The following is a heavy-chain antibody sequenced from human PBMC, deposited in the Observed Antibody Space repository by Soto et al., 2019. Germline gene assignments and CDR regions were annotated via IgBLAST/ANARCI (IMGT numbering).Heavy chain of an antibody. CDR1: GYTFTAYY. Sequence: QVQLVQSGAELKEPGDSVRVSCEASGYTFTAYYIHWVRQAPGQGLEWMGWINPRFGDTSYAQDFQGRVSMTRDTSISTVYMELSRLTSDDTAIYYCARNMDYYYGPGSGNGHGFWGQGTTVNVFS. J-gene: IGHJ6*02. D-gene: IGHD3-10*01. CDR3: ARNMDYYYGPGSGNGHGF. CDR2: INPRFGDT. V-gene: IGHV1-2*02.